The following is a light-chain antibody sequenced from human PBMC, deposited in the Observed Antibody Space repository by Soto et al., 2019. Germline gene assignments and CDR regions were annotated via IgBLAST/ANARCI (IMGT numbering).Light chain of an antibody. CDR3: QQYSSYPT. CDR1: QGISNW. J-gene: IGKJ1*01. CDR2: HAS. Sequence: DIHMTHSPSTLSLSXGYTLTVAWRASQGISNWLAWYQQKPGKAPKLLIFHASSVESGVPSRFSGSGSGTEFTLTISSLQSDDFATYYCQQYSSYPTFGQGTKVDI. V-gene: IGKV1-5*01.